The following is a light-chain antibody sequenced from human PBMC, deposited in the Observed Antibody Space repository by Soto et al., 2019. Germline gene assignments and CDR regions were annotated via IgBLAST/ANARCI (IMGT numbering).Light chain of an antibody. V-gene: IGKV3-15*01. CDR3: QQYNNWPSYT. J-gene: IGKJ2*01. CDR1: QSVSNN. Sequence: EIVMTQSPATLSVPPGERATLSCRASQSVSNNLAWYQQKPGQAPRLLIYGASTRATGIPARFSGSGSGTDFTLTISSLQSEDFAVYSCQQYNNWPSYTFGQGTKLEIK. CDR2: GAS.